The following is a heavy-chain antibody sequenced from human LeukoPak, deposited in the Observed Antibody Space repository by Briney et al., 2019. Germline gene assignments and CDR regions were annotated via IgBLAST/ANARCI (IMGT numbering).Heavy chain of an antibody. CDR1: GFAFSSYA. D-gene: IGHD1-26*01. Sequence: PGGSLRLSCSASGFAFSSYAMHWVRQAPGKGLEYVSGITNDGGTTYHADSVAGRFTISRDNSKNTLYFQMSSLRAEDTAVYYCVIVSSTVGATYFDYWGQGTLDTVSS. CDR2: ITNDGGTT. CDR3: VIVSSTVGATYFDY. J-gene: IGHJ4*02. V-gene: IGHV3-64D*06.